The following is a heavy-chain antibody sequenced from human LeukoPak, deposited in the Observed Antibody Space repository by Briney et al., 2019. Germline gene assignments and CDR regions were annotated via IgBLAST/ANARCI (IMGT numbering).Heavy chain of an antibody. V-gene: IGHV4-59*01. Sequence: SETLSLTCTVSGGSISSYYWSWIRQPPGEGLEWIGYIYYSGSTNYNPSLKSRVTISVDTSKNQFSLKLSSVTAADTAVYYCARSGDSSGYYWYFDLWGRGTLVTVSS. CDR2: IYYSGST. D-gene: IGHD6-19*01. CDR1: GGSISSYY. CDR3: ARSGDSSGYYWYFDL. J-gene: IGHJ2*01.